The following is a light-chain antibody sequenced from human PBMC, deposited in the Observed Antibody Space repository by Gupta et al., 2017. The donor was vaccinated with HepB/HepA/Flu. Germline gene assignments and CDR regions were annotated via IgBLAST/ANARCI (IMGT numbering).Light chain of an antibody. CDR2: GAS. CDR3: QQYGSSPQT. J-gene: IGKJ1*01. CDR1: QSVISNY. Sequence: EIVLTQSPGTLSLSTGERATLSCRASQSVISNYLAWYQQKPGQAPRLLIYGASTRATCIPDRFSGSWSGTDFTLTINRLEPEDFAVFYCQQYGSSPQTFGQGTKVEIK. V-gene: IGKV3-20*01.